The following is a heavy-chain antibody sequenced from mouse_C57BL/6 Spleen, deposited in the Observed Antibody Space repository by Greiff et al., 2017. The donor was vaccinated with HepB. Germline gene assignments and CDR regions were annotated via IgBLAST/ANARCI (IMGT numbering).Heavy chain of an antibody. J-gene: IGHJ2*01. V-gene: IGHV1-15*01. CDR1: GYTFTDYE. Sequence: VQLQQSGAELVRPGASVTLSCKASGYTFTDYEMHWVKQTPVHGLEWIGAIDPETGGTAYNQKFKGKTILTANKSSRTAYMELRSLTSEDSAVYYFTSHHFQCYWGQGTTLTVSS. D-gene: IGHD6-1*01. CDR3: TSHHFQCY. CDR2: IDPETGGT.